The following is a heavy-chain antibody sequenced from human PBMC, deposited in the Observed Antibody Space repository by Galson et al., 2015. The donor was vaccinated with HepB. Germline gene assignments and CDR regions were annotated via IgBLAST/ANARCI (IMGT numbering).Heavy chain of an antibody. CDR1: GFTFSNFA. CDR2: ISYDGRNK. D-gene: IGHD4-23*01. V-gene: IGHV3-30*03. CDR3: ARETRVATVARDEEDY. J-gene: IGHJ4*02. Sequence: SLRLSCAASGFTFSNFAMHWVRQAPGKGLEWVAVISYDGRNKYYADSVKGRFTISRDNSKNTVYLQMNSLRPEDTAVYYCARETRVATVARDEEDYWGQGTLVTVSS.